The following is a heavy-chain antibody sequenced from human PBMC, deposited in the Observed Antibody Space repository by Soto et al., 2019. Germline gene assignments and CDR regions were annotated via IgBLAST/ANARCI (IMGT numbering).Heavy chain of an antibody. CDR1: GGSISSGGYY. CDR2: IYYSGST. CDR3: ARVTTRRVDY. J-gene: IGHJ4*02. Sequence: SETLSLTCTVSGGSISSGGYYWSWIRQHPGKGLEWIGYIYYSGSTYYNPSLKSRVTISLDTSKNQFSLKLSSVTAADTAVYYCARVTTRRVDYWGQGTLVTVSS. D-gene: IGHD4-4*01. V-gene: IGHV4-31*03.